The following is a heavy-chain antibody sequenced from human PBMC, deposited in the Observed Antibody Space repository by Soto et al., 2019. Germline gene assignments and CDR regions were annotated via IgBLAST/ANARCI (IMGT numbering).Heavy chain of an antibody. CDR3: ARDIPPYNWFDP. CDR2: IIPIFGTA. CDR1: GGTFSSYA. Sequence: SVKVSCKASGGTFSSYAISWVRQAPGQGLEWMGGIIPIFGTANYAQKFQGRVTITADESTSTAYMELSSLRSEDTAVYYCARDIPPYNWFDPWGQGSTVTVSS. J-gene: IGHJ5*02. V-gene: IGHV1-69*13.